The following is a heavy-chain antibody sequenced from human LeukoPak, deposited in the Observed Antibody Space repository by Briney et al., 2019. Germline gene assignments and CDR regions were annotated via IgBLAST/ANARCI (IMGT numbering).Heavy chain of an antibody. CDR1: GYTFTSYD. CDR3: ARGGLEKGGYYYYYMDV. V-gene: IGHV1-8*03. CDR2: MNPNSGNT. D-gene: IGHD2-15*01. J-gene: IGHJ6*03. Sequence: ASVKVSCKASGYTFTSYDINWVRQATGQGLEWMGWMNPNSGNTGYAQKFQGRVTINRNTSISTAYMELSSLRSEDTAVYYCARGGLEKGGYYYYYMDVWGKGTTVTVSS.